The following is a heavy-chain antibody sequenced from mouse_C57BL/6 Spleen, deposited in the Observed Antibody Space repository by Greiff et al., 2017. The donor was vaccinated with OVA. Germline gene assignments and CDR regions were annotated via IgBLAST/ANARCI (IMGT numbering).Heavy chain of an antibody. CDR2: ISNGGGST. V-gene: IGHV5-12*01. CDR1: GFTFSDYY. D-gene: IGHD2-4*01. Sequence: EVQLVESGGGLVQPGGSLTLSCAASGFTFSDYYMYWVRQTPEKRLEWVAYISNGGGSTYYPDTVKGRFTISRDNAKTTLYLQMSRLKSEDTAMYYCARHYDWGAMDYWGQGTSVTVSS. J-gene: IGHJ4*01. CDR3: ARHYDWGAMDY.